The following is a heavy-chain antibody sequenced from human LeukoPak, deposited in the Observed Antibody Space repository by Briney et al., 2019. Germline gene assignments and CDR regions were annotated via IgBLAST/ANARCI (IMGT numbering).Heavy chain of an antibody. D-gene: IGHD3-22*01. CDR2: ISAYNGNT. V-gene: IGHV1-18*01. CDR1: GYTFTRYG. J-gene: IGHJ6*02. Sequence: ASVKVSCKASGYTFTRYGISWVRQAPGQGLEWMGWISAYNGNTNYAQKLQGRVTMTTDTSTSTAYMELRSLRSDDTAVYYCARDPYYYDSSGIYYYYGMDVWGQGTTVTVSS. CDR3: ARDPYYYDSSGIYYYYGMDV.